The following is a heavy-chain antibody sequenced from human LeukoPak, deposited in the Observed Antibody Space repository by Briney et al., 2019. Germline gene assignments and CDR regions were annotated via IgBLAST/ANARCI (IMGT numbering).Heavy chain of an antibody. Sequence: GGSLRLSCAASGFTFSSYSMNWVRQAPGKGLEWVSSISSSSSYIYYADSVKGRFTISRDNAKNSLYLQMNSLRAEDTAVYYCASSTGIVGAMGYWGQGTLVTVSS. CDR1: GFTFSSYS. CDR3: ASSTGIVGAMGY. V-gene: IGHV3-21*01. CDR2: ISSSSSYI. D-gene: IGHD1-26*01. J-gene: IGHJ4*02.